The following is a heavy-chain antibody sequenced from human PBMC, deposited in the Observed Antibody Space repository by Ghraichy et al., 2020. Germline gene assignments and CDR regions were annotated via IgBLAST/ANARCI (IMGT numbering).Heavy chain of an antibody. CDR1: GDSISNGRYY. V-gene: IGHV4-39*01. D-gene: IGHD6-19*01. J-gene: IGHJ4*02. CDR3: ARAIGGGWPLFDS. Sequence: TLSLTCTVSGDSISNGRYYWGWIRQSPEKGLEWIGTFYYGVSTYYNPSLKSRVTISVDTSMSQFSLKLTSVSAADTAVYYCARAIGGGWPLFDSWGQGTLVTVSS. CDR2: FYYGVST.